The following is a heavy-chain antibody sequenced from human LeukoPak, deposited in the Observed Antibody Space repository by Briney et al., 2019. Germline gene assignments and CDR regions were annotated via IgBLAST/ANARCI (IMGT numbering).Heavy chain of an antibody. V-gene: IGHV1-2*02. Sequence: ASVKVSCKASGYTFTGYYMHWVRQAPGQGLEWMGWINPNSGGTNYAQKFQGRVTMTRDTSISTAYMELSRLRSDDTAVYYCATNSRVYGEELPFDYWGQGTLVTVSS. CDR3: ATNSRVYGEELPFDY. CDR2: INPNSGGT. CDR1: GYTFTGYY. J-gene: IGHJ4*02. D-gene: IGHD1-26*01.